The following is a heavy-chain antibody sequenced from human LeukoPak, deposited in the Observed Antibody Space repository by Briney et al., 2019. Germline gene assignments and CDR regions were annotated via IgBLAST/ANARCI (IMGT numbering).Heavy chain of an antibody. CDR1: GGSISSYY. CDR2: IYTSGST. J-gene: IGHJ6*03. CDR3: ARYNIVVVPAAMGHYYYYYMDV. Sequence: SETLSLSCTVSGGSISSYYWSWIRHPPGKGLEWIGYIYTSGSTNYNPSLKSRVTISVDTSKNQFSLKLSSVTAADTAVYYCARYNIVVVPAAMGHYYYYYMDVWGKGTTVTVSS. D-gene: IGHD2-2*01. V-gene: IGHV4-4*09.